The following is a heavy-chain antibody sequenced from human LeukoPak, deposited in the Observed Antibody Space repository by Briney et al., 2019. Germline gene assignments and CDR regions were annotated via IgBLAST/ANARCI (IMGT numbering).Heavy chain of an antibody. CDR1: GFTSSNYA. D-gene: IGHD6-19*01. Sequence: PGGSLRLSCAASGFTSSNYAMAWVRQAPGKGLEWVSIISDNGGSAYYADFVKGRFTISRDNSKNTLFLQMNSLRDEDTALYYCAKLSGKTVAGTNYYFDYWGQGTLVTVSS. CDR2: ISDNGGSA. CDR3: AKLSGKTVAGTNYYFDY. V-gene: IGHV3-23*01. J-gene: IGHJ4*02.